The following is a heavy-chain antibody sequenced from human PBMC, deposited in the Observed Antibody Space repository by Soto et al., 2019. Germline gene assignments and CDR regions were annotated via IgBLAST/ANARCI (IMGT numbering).Heavy chain of an antibody. CDR3: TTQSTANMITFGGVIVDAFDI. D-gene: IGHD3-16*02. CDR1: GFTFSNAW. V-gene: IGHV3-15*01. J-gene: IGHJ3*02. Sequence: GGSLRLSCAASGFTFSNAWMSWVRQAPGKGLEWVGRIKSKTDGGTTDYAAPVKSRFAISRDDSKNTLYLQMNSLKTEGSAVYYCTTQSTANMITFGGVIVDAFDIWGQGTMVTVSS. CDR2: IKSKTDGGTT.